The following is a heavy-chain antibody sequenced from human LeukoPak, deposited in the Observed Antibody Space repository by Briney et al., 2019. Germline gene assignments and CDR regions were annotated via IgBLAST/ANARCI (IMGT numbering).Heavy chain of an antibody. D-gene: IGHD3-10*01. CDR1: GYTLSIYW. CDR2: IKEDGSST. Sequence: GGPLRLSCGASGYTLSIYWMHWVRQGPGKGRVGVSRIKEDGSSTSYAESVRGRFTISRDKAKDTLYLQMNSLRAEDAAVYCCTTDTFGARASWGQGTLVTVSS. V-gene: IGHV3-74*01. CDR3: TTDTFGARAS. J-gene: IGHJ4*02.